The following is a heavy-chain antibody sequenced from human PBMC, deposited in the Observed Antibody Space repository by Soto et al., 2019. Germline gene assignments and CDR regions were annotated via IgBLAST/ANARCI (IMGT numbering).Heavy chain of an antibody. Sequence: DVQLLESGGGLVQPGGSVRLSCAASGFPFSSYAMSWVRQAPGKGLEWVSAISGNGADTSYADSVRGRFTISRDNSKDTLFLQMNSLRADDTAVYYCARDGARDRGDKGFDYWGQGTVVTVSS. CDR1: GFPFSSYA. D-gene: IGHD2-21*02. V-gene: IGHV3-23*01. CDR3: ARDGARDRGDKGFDY. J-gene: IGHJ4*02. CDR2: ISGNGADT.